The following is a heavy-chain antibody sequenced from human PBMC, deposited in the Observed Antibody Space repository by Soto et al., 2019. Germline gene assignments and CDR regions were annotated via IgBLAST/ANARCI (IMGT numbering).Heavy chain of an antibody. Sequence: QVQLVQSGAEVKKPGSSVKVSCKASGGTFSSYAISWVRQAPGQGLEWMGGIIPIFGTANYAQKFQGRVTITADESTSTAYMELSSLRSEDTVVYYCARDQTPAYGDYVPFDYWGQGTLVTVSS. CDR3: ARDQTPAYGDYVPFDY. CDR1: GGTFSSYA. J-gene: IGHJ4*02. CDR2: IIPIFGTA. D-gene: IGHD4-17*01. V-gene: IGHV1-69*01.